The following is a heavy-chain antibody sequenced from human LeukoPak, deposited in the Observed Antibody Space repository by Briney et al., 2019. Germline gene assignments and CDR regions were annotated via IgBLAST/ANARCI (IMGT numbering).Heavy chain of an antibody. CDR2: ISSSSSYI. CDR3: ARSSKDDAFDI. J-gene: IGHJ3*02. CDR1: GFIFSSYS. Sequence: GGSLRLSCAASGFIFSSYSMDWVRQAPGKGLEWVSSISSSSSYIYYADSVKGRFTISRDNAKNSLYLQMNSLRAEDTAMYYCARSSKDDAFDIWGQGTMVTVSS. V-gene: IGHV3-21*01.